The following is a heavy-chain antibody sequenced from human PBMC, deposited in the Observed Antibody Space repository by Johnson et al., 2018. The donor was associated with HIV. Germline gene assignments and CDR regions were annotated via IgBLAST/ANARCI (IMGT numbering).Heavy chain of an antibody. CDR2: IWNDGTNK. Sequence: QVQLVESGGGVVQPGRSLRLSCAASGFTFSSYGMHWVRQAPGKGLEWVAVIWNDGTNKYYADAVERRFTISRDNYKYTLYLQMKSLRAEDAAVYYCARERYGSQAVDGFDIWGQGTMVTVSS. D-gene: IGHD2-15*01. J-gene: IGHJ3*02. CDR1: GFTFSSYG. V-gene: IGHV3-33*01. CDR3: ARERYGSQAVDGFDI.